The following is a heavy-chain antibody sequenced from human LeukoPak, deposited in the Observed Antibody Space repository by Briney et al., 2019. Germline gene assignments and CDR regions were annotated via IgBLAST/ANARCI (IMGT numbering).Heavy chain of an antibody. V-gene: IGHV4-59*08. CDR2: IQNSAIYRAKI. J-gene: IGHJ6*02. D-gene: IGHD6-6*01. CDR3: ARLSSTLYYSMDV. CDR1: GGSISSYY. Sequence: PSETLSLTCAVSGGSISSYYWTWIRQPPGKGLEWVGYIQNSAIYRAKIKSSPSLQSRVSLSIDTSKNQVSLTVNSVTAVDTAVYYCARLSSTLYYSMDVWGPGTAVTVSS.